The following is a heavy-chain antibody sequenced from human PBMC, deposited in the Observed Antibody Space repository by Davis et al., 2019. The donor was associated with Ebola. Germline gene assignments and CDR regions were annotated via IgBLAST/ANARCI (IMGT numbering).Heavy chain of an antibody. CDR3: AASAGTVDKFDL. CDR1: GFRFSSSG. CDR2: IVVGSGNT. V-gene: IGHV1-58*02. D-gene: IGHD1-14*01. J-gene: IGHJ4*02. Sequence: AASVKVSCKASGFRFSSSGMQWVRQARGQRLEWIGGIVVGSGNTNYAQKFRERLTMTRDMSTSTAYMELRSLRFEDTAVYYCAASAGTVDKFDLWGQGTLVTVSS.